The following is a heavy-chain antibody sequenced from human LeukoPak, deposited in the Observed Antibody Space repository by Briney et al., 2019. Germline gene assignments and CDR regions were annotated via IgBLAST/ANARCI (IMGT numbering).Heavy chain of an antibody. J-gene: IGHJ4*02. D-gene: IGHD4-17*01. Sequence: GESLKISCKASGYSFTSQWIGWVRQMPGKGLEWMGIIYPGDSETRYSPSFQGQVTISADRSISTAYLQWSSLKATDTAMYCCARKHDYGDFPFDYWGQGALVTVSS. CDR3: ARKHDYGDFPFDY. V-gene: IGHV5-51*01. CDR2: IYPGDSET. CDR1: GYSFTSQW.